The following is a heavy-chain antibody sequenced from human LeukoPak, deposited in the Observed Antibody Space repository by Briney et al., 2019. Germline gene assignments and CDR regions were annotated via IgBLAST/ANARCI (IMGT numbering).Heavy chain of an antibody. J-gene: IGHJ6*02. D-gene: IGHD2-2*02. Sequence: GGSLRLSCAASGFTFSSYAMHWVRQAPGKGLEWVAVISYDGSNKYYADSVKGRFTISRDNSKNTLYLQMNSLRAEDTAVYYCARDFDIVVVPAAIDYYYGMDVWGQGTTVTVSS. CDR1: GFTFSSYA. V-gene: IGHV3-30-3*01. CDR3: ARDFDIVVVPAAIDYYYGMDV. CDR2: ISYDGSNK.